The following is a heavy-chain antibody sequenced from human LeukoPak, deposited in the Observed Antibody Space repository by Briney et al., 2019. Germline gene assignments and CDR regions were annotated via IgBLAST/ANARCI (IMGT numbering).Heavy chain of an antibody. Sequence: SETLSLTCAVYGGSISSGDYYWSWIRQPPGKGLEWIGYIYYSGSTYYNPSLKSRVTISVDTSKNQFSLKLSSVTAADTAVYYCAKDVPAATYIDYWGQGTLVTVSS. CDR3: AKDVPAATYIDY. V-gene: IGHV4-30-4*08. CDR1: GGSISSGDYY. J-gene: IGHJ4*02. CDR2: IYYSGST. D-gene: IGHD2-2*01.